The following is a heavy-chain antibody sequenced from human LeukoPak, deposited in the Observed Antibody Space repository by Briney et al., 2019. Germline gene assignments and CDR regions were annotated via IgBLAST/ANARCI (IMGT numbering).Heavy chain of an antibody. Sequence: ASVKVSCKASGYTFTSYDINWVRQATGQGLEWMGWMNPNSGNTGYAQKFQGRVTMTRNTSISTAYMELSSLRSEDTAVYYCARGSELLWLGELSWFDPWGQGTLVTVSS. CDR2: MNPNSGNT. CDR1: GYTFTSYD. J-gene: IGHJ5*02. V-gene: IGHV1-8*01. D-gene: IGHD3-10*01. CDR3: ARGSELLWLGELSWFDP.